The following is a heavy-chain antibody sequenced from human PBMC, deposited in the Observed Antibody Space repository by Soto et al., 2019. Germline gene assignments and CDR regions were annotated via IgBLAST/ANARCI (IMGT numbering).Heavy chain of an antibody. Sequence: GGSLRLSCAASVFTFSGTYMNWVRQAPGKGLEWVGRIKLKTNGGTTDYAAPVEGRFTISRDDSKNTLYLQMNSLKTDDTAVYYCSTVRTFWGQGTLVTVSS. CDR1: VFTFSGTY. CDR3: STVRTF. D-gene: IGHD3-10*01. V-gene: IGHV3-15*01. J-gene: IGHJ4*02. CDR2: IKLKTNGGTT.